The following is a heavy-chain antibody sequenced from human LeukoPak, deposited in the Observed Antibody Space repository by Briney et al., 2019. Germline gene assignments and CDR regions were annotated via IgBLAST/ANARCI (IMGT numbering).Heavy chain of an antibody. CDR2: IIPIFGTA. V-gene: IGHV1-69*01. D-gene: IGHD3-22*01. J-gene: IGHJ4*02. Sequence: SVKVSCKASGGTFSSYAISWVRQAPGQGLEWMGGIIPIFGTANYAQKFQGRVTITADESTSTAYMELSSLRSEDTAVYYCAGDSSGYCYVYHYWGQGTLVTVSS. CDR1: GGTFSSYA. CDR3: AGDSSGYCYVYHY.